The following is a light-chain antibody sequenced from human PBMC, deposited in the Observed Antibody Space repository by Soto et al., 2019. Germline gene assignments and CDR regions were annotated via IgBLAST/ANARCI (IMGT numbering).Light chain of an antibody. Sequence: EIVLTQSPATLSLSPGERATLSCRASQSVSSYLAWYQQKPGQAPRLLIDDASNRATGIPARFSGSGSGTDFTLTIRSLEPEDCAVEYCQQRSNWPFTFGGGTQVEIK. CDR2: DAS. CDR3: QQRSNWPFT. CDR1: QSVSSY. V-gene: IGKV3-11*01. J-gene: IGKJ4*01.